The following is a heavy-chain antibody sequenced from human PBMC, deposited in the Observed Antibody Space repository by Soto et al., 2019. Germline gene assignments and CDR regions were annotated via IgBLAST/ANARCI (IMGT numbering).Heavy chain of an antibody. CDR2: TYHRSKWYN. CDR1: GDSVSSNSAA. J-gene: IGHJ3*02. D-gene: IGHD3-3*01. V-gene: IGHV6-1*01. Sequence: SQTLSLTCAISGDSVSSNSAAWNWIRQSPSRGLEWLGRTYHRSKWYNDYAVSVKSRITINPDTSKNQFSLQLNSVTPEDTAVYYCARVGDFWSGYFDAFDIWGQGTMVTVSS. CDR3: ARVGDFWSGYFDAFDI.